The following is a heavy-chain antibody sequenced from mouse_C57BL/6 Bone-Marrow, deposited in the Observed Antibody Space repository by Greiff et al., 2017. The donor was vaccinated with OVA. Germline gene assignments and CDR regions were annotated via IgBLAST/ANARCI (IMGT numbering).Heavy chain of an antibody. CDR1: GYTFTSYW. CDR2: IEPNSGGT. Sequence: QVQLQQPGAELVKPGASGKPSCKASGYTFTSYWMHWVKERPGRGLEWIGRIEPNSGGTKYNEKFKSKATLTVDKPSSTAYMQLSSLTSEDSAVYYCARSSIHFDYWGQGTTLTVSS. V-gene: IGHV1-72*01. CDR3: ARSSIHFDY. D-gene: IGHD2-10*02. J-gene: IGHJ2*01.